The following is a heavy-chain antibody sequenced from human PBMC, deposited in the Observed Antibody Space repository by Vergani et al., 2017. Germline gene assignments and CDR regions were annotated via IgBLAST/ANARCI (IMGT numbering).Heavy chain of an antibody. Sequence: QLQLQESGPGLVKPSETLSLTCTVSGVSIGSISYYWGWIRQPPGKGLEWIGTIYYTGTTYYNEAHKSRLTISVDTSKNQFSLNLTSVTAADTAVYYCTRHGRSGWAGYFQHWSQGTLVTASS. CDR2: IYYTGTT. CDR3: TRHGRSGWAGYFQH. D-gene: IGHD6-19*01. V-gene: IGHV4-39*01. J-gene: IGHJ1*01. CDR1: GVSIGSISYY.